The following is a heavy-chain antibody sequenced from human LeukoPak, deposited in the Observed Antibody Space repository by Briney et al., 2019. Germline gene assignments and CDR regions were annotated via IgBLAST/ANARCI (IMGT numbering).Heavy chain of an antibody. D-gene: IGHD3-3*01. J-gene: IGHJ4*02. Sequence: SQTLSLTCTVSGGSISSGDYYWSWIRQPPGKGLEWIGYIYYSGSTYYNPSLKSRVTISVDTSKNQFSLKLSSVTAADTAVYCCARDRGIFGVVIFDYWGQGTLVTVSS. CDR3: ARDRGIFGVVIFDY. V-gene: IGHV4-30-4*08. CDR1: GGSISSGDYY. CDR2: IYYSGST.